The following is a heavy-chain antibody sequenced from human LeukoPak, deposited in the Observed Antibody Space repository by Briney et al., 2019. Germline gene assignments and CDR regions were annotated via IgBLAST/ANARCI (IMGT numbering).Heavy chain of an antibody. CDR2: INSDGSRT. Sequence: TGGSLRLSCAASGFTFSTYWMHWVRQAPGKGLVWVSRINSDGSRTTYADSVKGRFTISRDNAKNTLYLQMNSLRAEDTAVYYCAKGFRMWSARWDFWSGYYAPFDYWGQGTLVTVSS. D-gene: IGHD3-3*01. J-gene: IGHJ4*02. CDR1: GFTFSTYW. V-gene: IGHV3-74*01. CDR3: AKGFRMWSARWDFWSGYYAPFDY.